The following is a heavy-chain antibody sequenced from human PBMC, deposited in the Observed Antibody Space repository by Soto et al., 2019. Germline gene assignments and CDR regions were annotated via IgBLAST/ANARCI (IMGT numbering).Heavy chain of an antibody. J-gene: IGHJ3*02. D-gene: IGHD3-10*01. CDR1: GFTFSSYA. V-gene: IGHV3-23*01. Sequence: PGGSLRLSCAASGFTFSSYAMSWVRQAPGKGLEWVSAISGSGGSTYYADSVKGRFTISRDNSKSTLYLQMDSLSADDTAVYYCARPFTSGSESSFQTFDMWGQATKVTVSS. CDR2: ISGSGGST. CDR3: ARPFTSGSESSFQTFDM.